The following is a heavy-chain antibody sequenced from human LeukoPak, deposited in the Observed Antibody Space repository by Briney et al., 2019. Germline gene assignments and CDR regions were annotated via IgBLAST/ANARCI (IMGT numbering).Heavy chain of an antibody. CDR2: IRHDGYNK. CDR3: AKEGSGWYYIDY. V-gene: IGHV3-30*02. CDR1: GFTFSSYD. D-gene: IGHD6-19*01. Sequence: GGSLRLSCAASGFTFSSYDMRWVRQAPGKGLEWLATIRHDGYNKYYADSVKGRFTISRDNSKNTVYLQMNSLRDEDTAVYYCAKEGSGWYYIDYWGQGTLVTVSS. J-gene: IGHJ4*02.